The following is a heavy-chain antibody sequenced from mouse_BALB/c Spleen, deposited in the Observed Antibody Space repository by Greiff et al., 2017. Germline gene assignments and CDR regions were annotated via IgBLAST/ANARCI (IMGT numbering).Heavy chain of an antibody. J-gene: IGHJ2*01. V-gene: IGHV5-6-5*01. Sequence: EVKVEESGGGLVKPGGSLKLSCAASGFTFSSYAMSWVRQTPEKRLEWVASISSGGSTYYPDSVKGRFTISRDNARNILYLQMSSLRSEDTAMYYCARGPIYDGYYVYYFDYWGQGTTLTVSS. D-gene: IGHD2-3*01. CDR3: ARGPIYDGYYVYYFDY. CDR2: ISSGGST. CDR1: GFTFSSYA.